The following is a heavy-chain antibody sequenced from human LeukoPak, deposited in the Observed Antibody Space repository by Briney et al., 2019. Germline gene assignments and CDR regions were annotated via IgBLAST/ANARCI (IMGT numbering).Heavy chain of an antibody. J-gene: IGHJ4*02. D-gene: IGHD3-22*01. Sequence: GGSLRLSCAASGFSISSYAMNWVRQAPGKGLEWVSLISGSGGNTHYADSVKGRFTISRDNSKNTVYLQMNSLRAEDTAAYYCAKGSYYDSSGSFYFDYWGQGTLVTVSS. CDR1: GFSISSYA. CDR2: ISGSGGNT. V-gene: IGHV3-23*01. CDR3: AKGSYYDSSGSFYFDY.